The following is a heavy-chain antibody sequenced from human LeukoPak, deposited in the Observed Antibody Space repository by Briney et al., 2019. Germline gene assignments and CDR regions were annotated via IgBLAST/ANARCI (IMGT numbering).Heavy chain of an antibody. V-gene: IGHV3-48*03. J-gene: IGHJ4*02. Sequence: PGGSLRLPCAASGFTFSNYEMNWVGQAPGRGLEWVSYISSSGLTMYYADSVKGRFIISRDNAKNSLYLQMNSLRAEDTAVYYCARRTTGDDYWGQGTLVTVSS. CDR2: ISSSGLTM. D-gene: IGHD4-17*01. CDR1: GFTFSNYE. CDR3: ARRTTGDDY.